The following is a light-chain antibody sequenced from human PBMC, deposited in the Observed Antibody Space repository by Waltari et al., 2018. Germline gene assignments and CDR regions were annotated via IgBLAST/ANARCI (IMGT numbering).Light chain of an antibody. CDR2: RNK. CDR3: ATWDDSLSGPV. CDR1: SSNIERNY. Sequence: QSVLTQPPSASGTPGQRVSISCSGGSSNIERNYVFWYQHLPEAAPKLLMYRNKRRRAGVPGRFSGAKSGSSATLAISGLRSEDEADYYCATWDDSLSGPVFGGGTKLTVL. V-gene: IGLV1-47*01. J-gene: IGLJ3*02.